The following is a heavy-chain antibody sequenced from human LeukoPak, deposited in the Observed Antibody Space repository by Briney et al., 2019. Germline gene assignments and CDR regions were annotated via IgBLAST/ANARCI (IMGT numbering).Heavy chain of an antibody. V-gene: IGHV3-23*01. J-gene: IGHJ4*02. CDR1: GFTFSYYA. CDR2: ITGDRST. CDR3: AKENRALIVVVVAATPGFDY. D-gene: IGHD2-15*01. Sequence: PGGSLRLSCAASGFTFSYYAMSWVRHAPGKGLEWVAGITGDRSTYYADSVKGRFSISRDNSKNTLYLQMNSLRAEDTAVYYCAKENRALIVVVVAATPGFDYWGQGTLVTVSS.